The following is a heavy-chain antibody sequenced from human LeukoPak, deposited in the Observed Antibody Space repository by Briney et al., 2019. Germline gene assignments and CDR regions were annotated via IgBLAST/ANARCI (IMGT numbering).Heavy chain of an antibody. J-gene: IGHJ5*02. CDR3: ARDGVPGIAAAGTIGFDP. Sequence: SETLSLTCTVFGGSISSGGYYWSWIRQHPGKGLEWIGYIYYSGSTYYNPSLKSRVTISVDTSKNQFSLKLSSVTAADTAVYYCARDGVPGIAAAGTIGFDPWGQGTLVTVSS. V-gene: IGHV4-31*03. CDR1: GGSISSGGYY. CDR2: IYYSGST. D-gene: IGHD6-13*01.